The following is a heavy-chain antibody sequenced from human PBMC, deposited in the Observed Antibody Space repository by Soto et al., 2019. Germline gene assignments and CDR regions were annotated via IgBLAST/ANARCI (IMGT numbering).Heavy chain of an antibody. CDR3: ARDRYCSSTSCRDPDV. J-gene: IGHJ6*04. CDR2: IKQDGSEK. V-gene: IGHV3-7*01. Sequence: GGSLRLSCAASGFTFSSYWMSWVRQAPGKGLEWVANIKQDGSEKYYVDSVKGRFTISRDNAKNSLYRQMNSLRAEDTAVYYCARDRYCSSTSCRDPDVWGKGTTVTVSS. D-gene: IGHD2-2*01. CDR1: GFTFSSYW.